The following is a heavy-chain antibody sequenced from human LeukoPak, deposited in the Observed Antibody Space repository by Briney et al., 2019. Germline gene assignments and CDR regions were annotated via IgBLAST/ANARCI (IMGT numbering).Heavy chain of an antibody. V-gene: IGHV1-69*05. D-gene: IGHD3-3*01. CDR3: ARGHYDFWSGYDYYFYYYMDV. CDR1: GGTFSSYA. Sequence: ASVKVSCKASGGTFSSYAISWVRQAPGQGLEWIGGIIPIFRTANYAQKFQGRVTITTDESTSTAYMELSSLRSEDTAVYYCARGHYDFWSGYDYYFYYYMDVWGKGTTVTVSS. CDR2: IIPIFRTA. J-gene: IGHJ6*03.